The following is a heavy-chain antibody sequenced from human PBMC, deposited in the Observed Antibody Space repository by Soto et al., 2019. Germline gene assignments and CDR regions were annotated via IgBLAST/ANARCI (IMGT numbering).Heavy chain of an antibody. D-gene: IGHD3-22*01. CDR3: ARERLGADSSGDYWNYMDV. J-gene: IGHJ6*02. CDR1: GGSISSGAYY. V-gene: IGHV4-30-4*01. Sequence: QVQLQESGPGLVKPSQTLSLTCTVSGGSISSGAYYWSWIRQPPGKGLEWIGYIHNSGRTYYNPSLRNGISISVDTSKTQFSLKLTSVTAAYTAVYYCARERLGADSSGDYWNYMDVWGQGTTGTVSS. CDR2: IHNSGRT.